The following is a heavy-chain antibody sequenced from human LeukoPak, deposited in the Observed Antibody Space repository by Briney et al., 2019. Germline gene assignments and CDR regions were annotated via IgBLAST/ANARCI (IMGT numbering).Heavy chain of an antibody. CDR2: ISYDGSNK. CDR3: VRDRLQFLEWLAY. CDR1: GFTFTDYA. J-gene: IGHJ4*02. V-gene: IGHV3-30-3*01. D-gene: IGHD3-3*01. Sequence: PGRSLRLSCVVSGFTFTDYAMHWVRQTPGKGLEWVAVISYDGSNKYYPDSVKGRFTISRDNSNNTLSLQMNSLRAEDTAVYHCVRDRLQFLEWLAYWGQGTLVTVSS.